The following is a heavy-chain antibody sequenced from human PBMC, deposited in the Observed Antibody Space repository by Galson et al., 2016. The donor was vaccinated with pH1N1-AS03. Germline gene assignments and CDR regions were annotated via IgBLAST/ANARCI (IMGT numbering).Heavy chain of an antibody. CDR2: MWHDGIAK. V-gene: IGHV3-30*02. D-gene: IGHD2-2*01. CDR1: GFSFDSYG. CDR3: VRDSNAWSFDY. Sequence: SLRLSCAASGFSFDSYGMHWVRQAPGKGLEWVTFMWHDGIAKRYADSVKGRFAISRDSSKNLVYLQMNSLGSEDTGVYYCVRDSNAWSFDYWGQGALVTVSS. J-gene: IGHJ4*02.